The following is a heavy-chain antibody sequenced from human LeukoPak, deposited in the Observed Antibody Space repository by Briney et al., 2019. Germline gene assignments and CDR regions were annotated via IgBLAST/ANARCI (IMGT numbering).Heavy chain of an antibody. D-gene: IGHD3-22*01. CDR3: ATTRDYYDNSGYTLLQD. J-gene: IGHJ1*01. CDR1: GSTFSTYA. CDR2: IIPILGTS. V-gene: IGHV1-69*13. Sequence: SVKVSCKASGSTFSTYAVNWVRQAPGQGLEWMGGIIPILGTSNYAQSFQGRLTITADESSGTAYMALSSLRSEDTVIYYCATTRDYYDNSGYTLLQDWGQGTLVTVSS.